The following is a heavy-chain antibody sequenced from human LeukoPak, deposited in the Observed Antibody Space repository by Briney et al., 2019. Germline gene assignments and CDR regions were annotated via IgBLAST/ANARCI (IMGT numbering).Heavy chain of an antibody. V-gene: IGHV1-46*01. CDR2: INPSGGST. J-gene: IGHJ6*02. D-gene: IGHD3-10*01. CDR1: GYTFTSYY. Sequence: ASVKVSCKASGYTFTSYYMHWVRQAPGQGLEWMGIINPSGGSTSYAQKFQGRVTMTRDTSTSTVYMELSSLRPEDTAVYYCARDPAGGSGSYGMDVWGQGTTVTVS. CDR3: ARDPAGGSGSYGMDV.